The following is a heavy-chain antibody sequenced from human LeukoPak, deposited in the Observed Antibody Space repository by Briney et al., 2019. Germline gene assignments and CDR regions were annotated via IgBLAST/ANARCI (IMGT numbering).Heavy chain of an antibody. CDR2: INPSGGTT. D-gene: IGHD6-19*01. CDR3: ARDMGSGWYYFDY. CDR1: GYTFTTHY. V-gene: IGHV1-46*01. J-gene: IGHJ4*02. Sequence: ASVKVSCKASGYTFTTHYMHWVRQARGEGLEWMGTINPSGGTTTYAQKFQGRVTVTRETSTRTVYTDLRRLRSEDTAVYYCARDMGSGWYYFDYWGQGTLVTVSS.